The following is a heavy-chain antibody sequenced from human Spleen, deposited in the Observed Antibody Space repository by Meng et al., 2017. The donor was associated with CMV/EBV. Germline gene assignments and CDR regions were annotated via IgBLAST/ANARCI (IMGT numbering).Heavy chain of an antibody. CDR3: ARESNYNLLDY. D-gene: IGHD1-7*01. Sequence: SWEAFGFTVGSLAMDWVNQAPGEGLEWVASISYDGDNKHYADSVKGRFTISRDNSKNTLYLQMRSLRVEDTAVYYCARESNYNLLDYWGQGSLVTVSS. V-gene: IGHV3-30-3*01. CDR1: GFTVGSLA. J-gene: IGHJ4*02. CDR2: ISYDGDNK.